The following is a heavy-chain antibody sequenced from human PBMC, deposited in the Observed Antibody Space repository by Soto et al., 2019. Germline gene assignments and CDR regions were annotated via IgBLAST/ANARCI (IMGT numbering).Heavy chain of an antibody. CDR1: GGSFSGYY. V-gene: IGHV4-34*01. CDR2: INHSGST. J-gene: IGHJ4*02. D-gene: IGHD6-13*01. CDR3: ASRTSRLYFDY. Sequence: QVQLQQWGAGLLKPSETLSLTCAVYGGSFSGYYWSWIRQPPGKGLEWIGEINHSGSTNYNPSLKSRVTISVDTSKNQFSLKLSSETAADTAVYYCASRTSRLYFDYWGQGTLVTVSS.